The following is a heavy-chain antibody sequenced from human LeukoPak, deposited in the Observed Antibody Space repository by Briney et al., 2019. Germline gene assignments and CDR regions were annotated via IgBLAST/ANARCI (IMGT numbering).Heavy chain of an antibody. CDR2: ISGSGGST. CDR3: AKDLAYCSSTSCYTPPDY. Sequence: GGSLRLSCAASGFTFSSYAMSWVRQAPGKGLEWVSAISGSGGSTYYADSVKGRFTISRANSKNTLYLQMNSLRAEDTAVYYCAKDLAYCSSTSCYTPPDYWGQGTLVTVSS. D-gene: IGHD2-2*02. V-gene: IGHV3-23*01. J-gene: IGHJ4*02. CDR1: GFTFSSYA.